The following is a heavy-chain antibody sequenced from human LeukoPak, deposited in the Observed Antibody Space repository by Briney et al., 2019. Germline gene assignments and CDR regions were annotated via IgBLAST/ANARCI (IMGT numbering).Heavy chain of an antibody. CDR2: IYSGGST. CDR3: ARGYYDSSGYLAGFDY. V-gene: IGHV3-53*01. CDR1: GFTVSSNY. D-gene: IGHD3-22*01. Sequence: GGSLRLSCAASGFTVSSNYMSWVLQAPGKGLEWVSVIYSGGSTYYADSVKGRFAISRDNSKNTLYLQMNSLRAEDTAEYYCARGYYDSSGYLAGFDYWGQGTLVTVSS. J-gene: IGHJ4*02.